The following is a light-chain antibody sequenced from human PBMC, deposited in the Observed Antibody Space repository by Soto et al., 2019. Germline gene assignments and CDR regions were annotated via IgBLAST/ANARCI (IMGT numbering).Light chain of an antibody. CDR3: QQYSSMYT. V-gene: IGKV1-5*03. CDR1: QGISRW. J-gene: IGKJ2*01. Sequence: DIQMTQSPSTLSASVGDRVTITCRASQGISRWLAWFQQKPGKAPKLLIYKASSLESGVPSRFSGSGSGTEFTLTISSLQPDDFATYYCQQYSSMYTFGQGTKLEI. CDR2: KAS.